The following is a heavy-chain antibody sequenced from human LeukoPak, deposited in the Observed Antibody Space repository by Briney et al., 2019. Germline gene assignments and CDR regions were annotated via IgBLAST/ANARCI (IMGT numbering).Heavy chain of an antibody. Sequence: SETLSLTCTVSGGSISSYYWSWIRQPPGKGLEWIGYIYYSGSTNYNPSLKSRVTISVDTSKNQFSLKLSSVTAADTAVYYCARAEWELDAFDIWGQGTMVTVSS. V-gene: IGHV4-59*08. CDR2: IYYSGST. J-gene: IGHJ3*02. CDR3: ARAEWELDAFDI. CDR1: GGSISSYY. D-gene: IGHD1-26*01.